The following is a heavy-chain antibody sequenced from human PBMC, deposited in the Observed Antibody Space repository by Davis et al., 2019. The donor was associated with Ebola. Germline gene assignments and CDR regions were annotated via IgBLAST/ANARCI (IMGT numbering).Heavy chain of an antibody. CDR1: GGSISSSSYY. CDR2: IYYSGST. V-gene: IGHV4-39*07. D-gene: IGHD6-19*01. CDR3: ASRTAVAGGWFDP. Sequence: PSETLSLTCTVSGGSISSSSYYWGWIRQPPGKGLEWIGSIYYSGSTYYNPSLKSRVTISVDTSKNQFSLKLSSVTAADTAVYYCASRTAVAGGWFDPWGQGTLVSVSS. J-gene: IGHJ5*02.